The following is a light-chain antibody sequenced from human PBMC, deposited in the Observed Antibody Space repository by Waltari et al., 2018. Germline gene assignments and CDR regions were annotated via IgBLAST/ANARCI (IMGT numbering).Light chain of an antibody. CDR1: SPNLGRNY. J-gene: IGLJ2*01. CDR2: RNN. Sequence: QSVLAQPPSASGTPGQRVTISCAGSSPNLGRNYVSWYQPFPGTAPKVLIYRNNERPSGVPDRFSGSKSGTSASLAISGLRSEDEADYYCAAWDDSLRSPIFGGGTKLTVL. CDR3: AAWDDSLRSPI. V-gene: IGLV1-47*01.